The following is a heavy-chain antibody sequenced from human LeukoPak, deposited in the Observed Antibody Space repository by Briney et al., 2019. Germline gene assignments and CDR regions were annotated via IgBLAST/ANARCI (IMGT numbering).Heavy chain of an antibody. Sequence: GESLKISCKGSGYSFTSYWIGWVRQMPGKGLEWMGFIYPGDSHTRYSPSFQGQVTISADKSISTAYLQWSSLKASDTAVYYCARRVDISWPFDYWGQGTRVTVSS. CDR3: ARRVDISWPFDY. CDR2: IYPGDSHT. D-gene: IGHD2-15*01. J-gene: IGHJ4*02. CDR1: GYSFTSYW. V-gene: IGHV5-51*01.